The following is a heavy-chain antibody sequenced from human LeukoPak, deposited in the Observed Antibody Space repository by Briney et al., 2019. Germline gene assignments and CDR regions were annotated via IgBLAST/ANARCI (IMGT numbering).Heavy chain of an antibody. D-gene: IGHD3-22*01. CDR2: ISGSGGST. CDR3: AKDGPTYYYDSSGYYGALGY. Sequence: PGGSLRLSCAASGFTFSSYAMSWVRQAPGKGLEWVSAISGSGGSTYYADSVKGRFTISRDNSKNTLYLQMNSLRAEDTAVYYCAKDGPTYYYDSSGYYGALGYWGQGTLVTVSS. V-gene: IGHV3-23*01. J-gene: IGHJ4*02. CDR1: GFTFSSYA.